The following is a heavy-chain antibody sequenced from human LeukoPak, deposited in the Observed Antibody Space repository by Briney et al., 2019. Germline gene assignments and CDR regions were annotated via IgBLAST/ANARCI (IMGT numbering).Heavy chain of an antibody. Sequence: SVKVSCKASGGTFSSYAISWVRQAPGQGLEWMGGIIPIFGTANYAQKFQGRVTITADKSTSTAYMELSSLRSEDTAVYYCARGGPDYYDTSGYSDYWGQGTLVTVSS. CDR1: GGTFSSYA. D-gene: IGHD3-22*01. CDR2: IIPIFGTA. V-gene: IGHV1-69*06. J-gene: IGHJ4*02. CDR3: ARGGPDYYDTSGYSDY.